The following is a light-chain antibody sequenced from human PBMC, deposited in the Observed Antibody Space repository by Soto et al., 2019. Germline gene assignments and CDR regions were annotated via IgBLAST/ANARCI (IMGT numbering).Light chain of an antibody. Sequence: INLSQSPSSLSASEGDRVTITCRPTHGISTLLAWYQQKPGKAPKVLIYEASLLQSGVPSRFSGSGSGTDFTLTISSLQPEDFATYYCQHFKSFPITFGQGTRL. CDR3: QHFKSFPIT. CDR1: HGISTL. J-gene: IGKJ5*01. CDR2: EAS. V-gene: IGKV1-13*02.